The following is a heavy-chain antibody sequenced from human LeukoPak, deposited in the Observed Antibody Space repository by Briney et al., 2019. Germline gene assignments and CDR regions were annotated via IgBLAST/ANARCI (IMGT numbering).Heavy chain of an antibody. CDR3: ARHSYGGNYDPPTNAFDI. Sequence: GESLRISCQGFGYPFTTSWIGWVRQLPGKGLEWTAIIYAGNSDAKYSPSFQGQVSISTDRSISTAYLQWSSLKASDIAMYYCARHSYGGNYDPPTNAFDIWGQGTMVTVSS. CDR2: IYAGNSDA. J-gene: IGHJ3*02. CDR1: GYPFTTSW. D-gene: IGHD4-23*01. V-gene: IGHV5-51*01.